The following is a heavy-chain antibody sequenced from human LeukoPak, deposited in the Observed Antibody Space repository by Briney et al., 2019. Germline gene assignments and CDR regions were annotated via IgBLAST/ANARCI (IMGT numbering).Heavy chain of an antibody. CDR3: ARDGLTGTTDGTLDY. CDR1: GFTFSDYY. Sequence: GGSLRPSCAASGFTFSDYYMRWIRQAPGKGLEWVSYITSSGSTTYYADSVKGRFTISRDNTQNSLYLQMNSLRAEDTAMYYCARDGLTGTTDGTLDYWGQGTLVTVSS. D-gene: IGHD1-20*01. J-gene: IGHJ4*02. CDR2: ITSSGSTT. V-gene: IGHV3-11*04.